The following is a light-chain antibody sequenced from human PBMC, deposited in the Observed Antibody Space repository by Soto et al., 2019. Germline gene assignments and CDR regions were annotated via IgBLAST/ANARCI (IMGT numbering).Light chain of an antibody. J-gene: IGKJ3*01. CDR1: HSISSDY. Sequence: EVVLTQSPDTFSLSPGERATLSCRASHSISSDYLVWYQQKPGQAPRLLIYGASSRATGIPDRFSGSGSGTDFTLTINRLEPEDFAVYYCQHYGNSPPSVTFGPGTKVDIK. CDR2: GAS. V-gene: IGKV3-20*01. CDR3: QHYGNSPPSVT.